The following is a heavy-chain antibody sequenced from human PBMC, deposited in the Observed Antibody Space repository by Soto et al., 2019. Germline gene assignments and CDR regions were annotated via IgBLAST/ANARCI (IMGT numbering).Heavy chain of an antibody. Sequence: PRESLKTSFTRSGYSFTRYWIGWVLQMPLKGLEWMGIIYPGDSDTRYSPSFQGQVTISADKSISTAYLQWSSLKASDTAMYYCARRPMIVVGDDFDIWGQGTMVTVSS. CDR3: ARRPMIVVGDDFDI. CDR2: IYPGDSDT. V-gene: IGHV5-51*01. CDR1: GYSFTRYW. J-gene: IGHJ3*02. D-gene: IGHD3-22*01.